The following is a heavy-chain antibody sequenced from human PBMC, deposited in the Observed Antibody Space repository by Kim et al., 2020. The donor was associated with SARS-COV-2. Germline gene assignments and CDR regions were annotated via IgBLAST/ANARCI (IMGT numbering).Heavy chain of an antibody. Sequence: ASVKVSCHASGYTFSAYYIHWVRQAPGQGLEWMGRINPNSGANSAQKFRGRVTLTSDTYISTAYMELNSLTSDDTAVYYCARPFGTYFGDASGWYFDLWGRGTLITVSS. CDR2: INPNSGA. J-gene: IGHJ2*01. V-gene: IGHV1-2*06. CDR1: GYTFSAYY. CDR3: ARPFGTYFGDASGWYFDL. D-gene: IGHD4-17*01.